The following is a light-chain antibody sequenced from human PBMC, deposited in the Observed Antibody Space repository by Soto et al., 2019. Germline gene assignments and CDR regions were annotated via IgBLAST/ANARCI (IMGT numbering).Light chain of an antibody. J-gene: IGLJ3*02. CDR2: LEGSGSY. CDR1: SGHSSYI. CDR3: ESWDSNTRM. Sequence: QLVLTQSSSASASLGSSVKLTCTLSSGHSSYIIAWHQQQPGKAPRYLMKLEGSGSYNKGSGVPDRFSGSSSGADRYLTISNLQFEDEAAYYYESWDSNTRMFCGGTKLTVL. V-gene: IGLV4-60*02.